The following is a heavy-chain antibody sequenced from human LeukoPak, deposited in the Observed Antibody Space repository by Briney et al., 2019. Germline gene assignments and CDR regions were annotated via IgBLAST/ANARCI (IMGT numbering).Heavy chain of an antibody. V-gene: IGHV3-30*02. CDR3: AKDDGEEAFDI. Sequence: GGSLRLSCAASGFTFSGYGMHWVRQGPGKGLEWVAFIRSDGSTKYYADSVKGRFTISRDNSKNTLYLQMNSLRAEDTAVYYCAKDDGEEAFDIWGQGTMVTVSS. CDR1: GFTFSGYG. J-gene: IGHJ3*02. D-gene: IGHD3-3*01. CDR2: IRSDGSTK.